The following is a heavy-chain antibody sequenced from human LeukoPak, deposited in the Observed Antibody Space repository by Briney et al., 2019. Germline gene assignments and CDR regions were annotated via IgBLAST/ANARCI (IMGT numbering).Heavy chain of an antibody. CDR2: INHSVST. J-gene: IGHJ4*02. V-gene: IGHV4-34*01. CDR3: ARGRIYCSGGSCYSGYFDY. Sequence: SETLSLTCAVYGGSFSGYYWSWIRQPPGKGLEWIGEINHSVSTNYNPSLKSRVTISVDTSKNQFSLKLSSVTAADTAVYYCARGRIYCSGGSCYSGYFDYWGQGTLVTVSS. CDR1: GGSFSGYY. D-gene: IGHD2-15*01.